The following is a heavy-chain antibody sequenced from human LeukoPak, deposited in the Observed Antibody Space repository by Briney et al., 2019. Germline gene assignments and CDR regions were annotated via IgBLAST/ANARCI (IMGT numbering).Heavy chain of an antibody. J-gene: IGHJ6*03. CDR2: IYYSGST. D-gene: IGHD6-13*01. V-gene: IGHV4-39*07. CDR3: ARTALGYSYYYYMDV. Sequence: PSETLSLTCTVSGGSISSSSYYWGWIRQPPGKGLEWIGSIYYSGSTYYNPSLKSRVTMSLDTSKKQFSLKLSSVTAADTAVYYCARTALGYSYYYYMDVWGKGTTVTVSS. CDR1: GGSISSSSYY.